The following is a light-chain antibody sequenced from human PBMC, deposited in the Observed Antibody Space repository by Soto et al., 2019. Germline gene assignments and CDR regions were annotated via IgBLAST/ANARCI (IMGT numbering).Light chain of an antibody. CDR1: SSDVGGYNY. V-gene: IGLV2-14*01. CDR3: CSYTTSNTRQIV. CDR2: DVT. J-gene: IGLJ1*01. Sequence: QSALTQRASLSGSPGQSITISCTGTSSDVGGYNYVSWYQQQPGKAPKFMIYDVTNRPSGVSNRFSGSKSGNTASLTISGLQAEDEADYYCCSYTTSNTRQIVFGTGT.